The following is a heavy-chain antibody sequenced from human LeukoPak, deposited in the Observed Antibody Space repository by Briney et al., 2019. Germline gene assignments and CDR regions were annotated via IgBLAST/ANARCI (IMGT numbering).Heavy chain of an antibody. CDR2: VKGDAVTT. V-gene: IGHV3-43*02. CDR1: GFTFNAYA. CDR3: VRDTGGGWDFDY. Sequence: GGSLRLSCAASGFTFNAYAIHWVRQAPGKGLEWVSLVKGDAVTTYYANSVKGRFTVSRDNSKNSLYLQMSNLRTEDTALYYCVRDTGGGWDFDYWGQGNLVTVSS. J-gene: IGHJ4*02. D-gene: IGHD6-19*01.